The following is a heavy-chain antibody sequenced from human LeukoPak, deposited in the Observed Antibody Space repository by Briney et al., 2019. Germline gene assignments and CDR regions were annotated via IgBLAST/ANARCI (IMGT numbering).Heavy chain of an antibody. CDR1: GGSISSYY. D-gene: IGHD3-10*01. CDR3: ARSTRSWFDP. J-gene: IGHJ5*02. V-gene: IGHV4-59*01. Sequence: SETLSLTCTVSGGSISSYYWSWLRQPPGKGLEWIGYIYYSGSTNYNPSLKSRVTISVDTHNNQVPLTVSSVTAADTAVYYCARSTRSWFDPWGQGTLVTVSS. CDR2: IYYSGST.